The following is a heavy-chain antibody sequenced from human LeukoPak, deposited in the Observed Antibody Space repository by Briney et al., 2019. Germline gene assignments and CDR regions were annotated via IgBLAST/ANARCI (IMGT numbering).Heavy chain of an antibody. CDR3: ARGRSNYYGMDV. D-gene: IGHD1-26*01. V-gene: IGHV4-59*01. Sequence: SETLSLTCSVSDGSINSYYWNWIRRPPGKGLEWIGYIYYNGNTNYSPSLKSRVTMSVDTPKNLFSLKVSSVTAADTAVYYCARGRSNYYGMDVWGQGTTVTVSS. CDR1: DGSINSYY. J-gene: IGHJ6*02. CDR2: IYYNGNT.